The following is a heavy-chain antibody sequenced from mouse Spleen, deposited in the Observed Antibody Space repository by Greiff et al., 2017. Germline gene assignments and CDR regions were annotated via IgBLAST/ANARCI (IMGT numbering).Heavy chain of an antibody. Sequence: EVKLQESGPGLVKPSQSLSLTCSVTGYSITSGYYWNWIRQFPGNKLEWMGYISYDGSNNYNPSLKNRISITRDTSKNQFFLKLNSVTTEDTATYYCARDHYGNPFAYWGQGTLVTVSA. CDR3: ARDHYGNPFAY. D-gene: IGHD2-1*01. CDR1: GYSITSGYY. V-gene: IGHV3-6*01. CDR2: ISYDGSN. J-gene: IGHJ3*01.